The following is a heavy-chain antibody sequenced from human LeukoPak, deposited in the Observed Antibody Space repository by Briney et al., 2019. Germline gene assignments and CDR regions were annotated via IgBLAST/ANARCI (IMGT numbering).Heavy chain of an antibody. CDR3: AKAIVVMKPFDI. CDR1: GFTFSSYD. J-gene: IGHJ3*02. Sequence: GGSLRLSCAASGFTFSSYDMHWVRQATGKGLEWVSAIGTAGDTYYPGSVKDRFTISRENAKNSLYLQMNSLRAEDTAVYYCAKAIVVMKPFDIWGQGTMVTVSS. V-gene: IGHV3-13*01. D-gene: IGHD3-22*01. CDR2: IGTAGDT.